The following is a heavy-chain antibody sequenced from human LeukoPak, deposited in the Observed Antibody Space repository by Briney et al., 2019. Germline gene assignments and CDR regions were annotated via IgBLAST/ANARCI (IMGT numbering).Heavy chain of an antibody. D-gene: IGHD1-14*01. CDR3: AKDQTAHGMYYFDY. CDR1: GFTFSSYA. V-gene: IGHV3-23*01. Sequence: GASLRLSCAASGFTFSSYAMSWVRQAPGKGLEWVSAISGSSGSTFYADSVKGRFTISRDNSKNTLYLQMNSLRAKDTAVYYCAKDQTAHGMYYFDYWGQGTLVTVSS. J-gene: IGHJ4*02. CDR2: ISGSSGST.